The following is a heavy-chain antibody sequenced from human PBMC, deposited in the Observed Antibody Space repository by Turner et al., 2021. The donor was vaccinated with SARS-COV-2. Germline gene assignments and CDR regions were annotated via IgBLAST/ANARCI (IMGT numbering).Heavy chain of an antibody. CDR1: GFTFSSYG. Sequence: QVHLVESGGGVVQPGRSLRLSCSASGFTFSSYGMHWVRQAPGKGLEWVAIISYDGSNKYYADSVKGRFTISRDNSKNTLYLQMNSLRAEDTAVYYCAKVIGEYYYGSGYDYWGQGTLVTVSS. V-gene: IGHV3-30*18. J-gene: IGHJ4*02. D-gene: IGHD3-10*01. CDR2: ISYDGSNK. CDR3: AKVIGEYYYGSGYDY.